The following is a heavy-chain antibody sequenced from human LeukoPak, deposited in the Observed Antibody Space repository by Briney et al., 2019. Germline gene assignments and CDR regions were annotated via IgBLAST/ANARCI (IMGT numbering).Heavy chain of an antibody. CDR2: IYPDDSDT. CDR1: GYSFTSYW. CDR3: ASRTVAGQGYFQH. V-gene: IGHV5-51*01. J-gene: IGHJ1*01. Sequence: GESLKISCKGSGYSFTSYWIGWVRQMLGKGLEWMGVIYPDDSDTRYSPSFQGQVTISADKSISTAYLQWSSLKASDTAMYYCASRTVAGQGYFQHWGQGTLVTVSS. D-gene: IGHD6-19*01.